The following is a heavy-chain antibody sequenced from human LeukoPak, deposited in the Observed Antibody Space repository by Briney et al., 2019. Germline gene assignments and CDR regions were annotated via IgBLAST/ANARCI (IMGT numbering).Heavy chain of an antibody. D-gene: IGHD4-17*01. V-gene: IGHV4-34*01. CDR2: INHSGST. CDR1: GFTFSIFG. CDR3: ARGGRLRPRYYFDY. Sequence: GTLRLSCAASGFTFSIFGMSWVRQAPGKGLEWIGEINHSGSTNYNPSLKSRVTISVDTSKNQFSLKLSSVTAADTAVYYCARGGRLRPRYYFDYWGQGTLVTVSS. J-gene: IGHJ4*02.